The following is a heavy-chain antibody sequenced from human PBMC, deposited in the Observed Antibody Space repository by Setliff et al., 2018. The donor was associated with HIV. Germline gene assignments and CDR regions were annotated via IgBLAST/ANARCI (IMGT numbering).Heavy chain of an antibody. CDR2: IWPDDSDT. D-gene: IGHD3-3*01. Sequence: PGESLKISCQGSEYSFTNYWVGWVRQMPGNGLEWMGLIWPDDSDTMYSPSFQGQVTVSADKSISTTYLQWTSLKAPDSAMYYCARLSKYYDFWTPDSWGQGTLVTVS. CDR3: ARLSKYYDFWTPDS. CDR1: EYSFTNYW. J-gene: IGHJ4*02. V-gene: IGHV5-51*01.